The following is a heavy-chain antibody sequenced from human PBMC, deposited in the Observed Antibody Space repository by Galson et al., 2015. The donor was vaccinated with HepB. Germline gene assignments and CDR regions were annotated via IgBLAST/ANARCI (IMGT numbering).Heavy chain of an antibody. Sequence: SLRLSCAASGFTFSSYAISWVRQAPGKGLEWVASIAYDGDIAYYTDSVKGRFTISRDTSQNTLYLQMNSLRAEDTAVYYCAKIPRTGVVGRPGFDFWGQGTMVTVSS. V-gene: IGHV3-30-3*02. CDR2: IAYDGDIA. J-gene: IGHJ4*02. CDR3: AKIPRTGVVGRPGFDF. D-gene: IGHD3-22*01. CDR1: GFTFSSYA.